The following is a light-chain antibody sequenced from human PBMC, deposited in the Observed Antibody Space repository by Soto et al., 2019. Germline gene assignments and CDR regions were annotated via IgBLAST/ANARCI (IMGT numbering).Light chain of an antibody. J-gene: IGLJ3*02. CDR3: YSYAGRNIWV. Sequence: QSVLTQPPSVSGAPGQRVTISCTGSSSNIGAGYDVHWYQQLPGTAPKLLIYGNSNRPSGVPDRFSGSKSGNTASLTVSGLQADDEAVYYGYSYAGRNIWVFGGGTKLTVL. V-gene: IGLV1-40*01. CDR1: SSNIGAGYD. CDR2: GNS.